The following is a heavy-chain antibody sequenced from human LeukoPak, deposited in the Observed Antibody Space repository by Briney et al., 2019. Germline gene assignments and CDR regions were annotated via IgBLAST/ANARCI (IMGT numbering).Heavy chain of an antibody. CDR2: MYHSGST. V-gene: IGHV4-39*01. CDR1: GDFITGSTYY. J-gene: IGHJ4*02. Sequence: SETLSLTCTVSGDFITGSTYYWGWIRQPPGKGLEWIGSMYHSGSTYSNPSLRSRVTMSADTSKNQFSLNLKSVTAADTAVYYCARQYYDSTGYYYFDYWGQGTLVTVPS. CDR3: ARQYYDSTGYYYFDY. D-gene: IGHD3-22*01.